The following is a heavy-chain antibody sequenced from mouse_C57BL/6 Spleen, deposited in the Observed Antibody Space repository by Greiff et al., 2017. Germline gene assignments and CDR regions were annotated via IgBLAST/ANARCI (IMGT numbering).Heavy chain of an antibody. D-gene: IGHD1-1*01. CDR1: GYSITSGYY. Sequence: VQLKESGPGLVKPSQSLSLTCSVTGYSITSGYYWNWIRQFPGNKLEWMGYISYDGSNNYNPSLKNRISITRDTSKNQFFLKLNSVTTEDTATYYCARGEGYITTVVASYWYFDVWGTGTTVTVSS. V-gene: IGHV3-6*01. J-gene: IGHJ1*03. CDR2: ISYDGSN. CDR3: ARGEGYITTVVASYWYFDV.